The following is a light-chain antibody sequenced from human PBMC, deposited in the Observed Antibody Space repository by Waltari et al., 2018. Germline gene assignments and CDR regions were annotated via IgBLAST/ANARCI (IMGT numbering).Light chain of an antibody. V-gene: IGKV1-13*02. CDR1: QGINSY. Sequence: IQLTQSPSSLSASVGDRVTITCRASQGINSYLAWYQQKPGKAPKLLIYKASSLETGVPSRFSGSGSGTEFTLTISSLQPEDFAVYYCQQRNSYPPTFVQGTKVEIK. CDR3: QQRNSYPPT. J-gene: IGKJ1*01. CDR2: KAS.